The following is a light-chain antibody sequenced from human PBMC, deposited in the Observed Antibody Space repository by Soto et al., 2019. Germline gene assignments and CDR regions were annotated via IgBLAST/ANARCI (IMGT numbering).Light chain of an antibody. V-gene: IGLV1-40*01. CDR2: GNS. Sequence: QSVLTKPPSVSGAPGQRVTISCTGSSSNIGAGYDVHWYQQLPGTPPKLLIYGNSNRPSGVPDRFSGSKSGTSASLAITGLQAEDEADYYCQSYDSSLSGNVVFGGGTKVTVL. CDR3: QSYDSSLSGNVV. CDR1: SSNIGAGYD. J-gene: IGLJ2*01.